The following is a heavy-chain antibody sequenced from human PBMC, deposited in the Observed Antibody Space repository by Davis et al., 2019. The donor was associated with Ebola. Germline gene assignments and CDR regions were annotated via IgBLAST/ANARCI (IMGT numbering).Heavy chain of an antibody. CDR2: ISYDGSNQ. Sequence: GESLKISCAASGFTFSTYGIHWVRQAPGKGLEWVAVISYDGSNQYYADSVKGRFTISRDNSKNTLYLDMNSVRAEDTAIYYCAKDFTISTWGQGTLVTVSS. CDR1: GFTFSTYG. CDR3: AKDFTIST. D-gene: IGHD3-3*01. J-gene: IGHJ5*02. V-gene: IGHV3-30*18.